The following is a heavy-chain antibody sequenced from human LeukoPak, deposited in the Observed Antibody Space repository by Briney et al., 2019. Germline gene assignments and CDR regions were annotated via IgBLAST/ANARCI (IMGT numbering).Heavy chain of an antibody. J-gene: IGHJ1*01. D-gene: IGHD3-22*01. CDR2: IYPGDSDT. Sequence: GESLQISCKGSGYSFTSYWIGWVRQVPGKGLEWMGIIYPGDSDTRYSPSFQGQVTISADKSISTAYLQWSSLKASDTAMYYCARWAYYDSSGSPEDFQHWGQGTLVTVSS. CDR1: GYSFTSYW. CDR3: ARWAYYDSSGSPEDFQH. V-gene: IGHV5-51*01.